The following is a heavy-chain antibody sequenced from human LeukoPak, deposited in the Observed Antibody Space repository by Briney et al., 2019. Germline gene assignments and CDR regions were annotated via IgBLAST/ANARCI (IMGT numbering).Heavy chain of an antibody. CDR3: ARDLQYPYYFDY. D-gene: IGHD4-11*01. V-gene: IGHV3-7*01. CDR2: IKKDGSET. J-gene: IGHJ4*02. CDR1: GFTFSDYY. Sequence: GGSLRLSCAATGFTFSDYYMNWVRQAPAKGLEWVANIKKDGSETHYADSVKGRFTISRDNATLYLQMNNLQVEDTAVYYCARDLQYPYYFDYWGQGALVTVSS.